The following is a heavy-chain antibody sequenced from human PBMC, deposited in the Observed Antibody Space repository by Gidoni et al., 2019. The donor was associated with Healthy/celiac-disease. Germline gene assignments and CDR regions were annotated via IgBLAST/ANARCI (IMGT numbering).Heavy chain of an antibody. D-gene: IGHD3-10*01. CDR1: GFTFSSYA. J-gene: IGHJ4*02. CDR3: AKDSYGSGSYYNVFDY. V-gene: IGHV3-23*01. CDR2: ISGSGGST. Sequence: EVQLLESGGGLVQPGGSLRLSCAASGFTFSSYAMSWVRQAPGKGLEWVSAISGSGGSTYYADSVKGRFTISRDNSKNTLYLQMNSLRAEDTAVYYCAKDSYGSGSYYNVFDYWGQGTLVTVSS.